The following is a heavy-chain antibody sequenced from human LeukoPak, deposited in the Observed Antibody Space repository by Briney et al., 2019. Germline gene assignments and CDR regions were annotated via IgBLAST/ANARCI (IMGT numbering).Heavy chain of an antibody. Sequence: GESLKISCQTSGYTFTEYWIGWVRQMPGKGLEWMGIIYCDGSKTTYSPSFQGQVTISADKSISTAYLQWSSLKASDTAMYYCASCPHDSSGFDIWGQGTMVTVSS. CDR2: IYCDGSKT. CDR1: GYTFTEYW. D-gene: IGHD3-22*01. V-gene: IGHV5-51*01. CDR3: ASCPHDSSGFDI. J-gene: IGHJ3*02.